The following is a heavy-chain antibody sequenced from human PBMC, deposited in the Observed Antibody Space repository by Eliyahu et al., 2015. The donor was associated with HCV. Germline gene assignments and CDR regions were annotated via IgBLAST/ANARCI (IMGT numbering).Heavy chain of an antibody. D-gene: IGHD3-10*01. V-gene: IGHV3-11*01. CDR3: ARGYYGSGSYYNGWFDP. Sequence: QVQLVESGGGLVKPGGSLRLSWAASGFXFXXYXMXWIRQAPGKGLEWVSYISSSGSTIYYADSVKGRFTISRDNAKNSLYLQMNSLRAEDTAVYYCARGYYGSGSYYNGWFDPWGQGTLVTVSS. CDR2: ISSSGSTI. J-gene: IGHJ5*02. CDR1: GFXFXXYX.